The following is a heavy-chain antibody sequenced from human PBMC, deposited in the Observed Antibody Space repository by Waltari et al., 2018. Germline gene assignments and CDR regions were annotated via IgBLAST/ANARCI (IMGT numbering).Heavy chain of an antibody. D-gene: IGHD3-22*01. CDR1: GYSFNSSW. V-gene: IGHV5-51*01. Sequence: EVQLVQSGAEEKKPGESLTISCKGSGYSFNSSWTGWVRQMPGTGLEWVGFIYPDDSDTRYSPSFQGQVTISADKSISTAYLQWSSLKASDTATYYCARSPYYDSSGPYFDYWGQGTLVTVSS. CDR3: ARSPYYDSSGPYFDY. CDR2: IYPDDSDT. J-gene: IGHJ4*02.